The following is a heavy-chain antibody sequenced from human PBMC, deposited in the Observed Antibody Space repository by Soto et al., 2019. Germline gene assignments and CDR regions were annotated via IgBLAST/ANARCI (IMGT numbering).Heavy chain of an antibody. D-gene: IGHD1-26*01. CDR3: ARDGPGAGYFDY. V-gene: IGHV3-30-3*01. CDR1: GFTFSSYA. Sequence: QVQLVESGGGVVQPGRSLRLSCAASGFTFSSYAMHWVRQAPGKGLEWVAVISYDGSNKYYADSVKGRFTISRDNSKNTLYLQMNSLRAEDTAVYYCARDGPGAGYFDYWSQGTLVTVSS. CDR2: ISYDGSNK. J-gene: IGHJ4*02.